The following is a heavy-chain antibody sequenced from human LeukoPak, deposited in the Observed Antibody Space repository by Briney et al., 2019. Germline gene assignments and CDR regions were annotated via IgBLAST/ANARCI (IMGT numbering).Heavy chain of an antibody. Sequence: SETLSLTCAVYGGSFSDYYWTWIRQPPGRGLEWIGEVYHTGDTNCNPSLKTRVTISVDTSKNQFSLNLNSVTAADISVYYCAIGVVYASRPPKNYFDPWGQGTLVTVSS. CDR1: GGSFSDYY. D-gene: IGHD2-8*02. J-gene: IGHJ5*02. CDR3: AIGVVYASRPPKNYFDP. V-gene: IGHV4-34*01. CDR2: VYHTGDT.